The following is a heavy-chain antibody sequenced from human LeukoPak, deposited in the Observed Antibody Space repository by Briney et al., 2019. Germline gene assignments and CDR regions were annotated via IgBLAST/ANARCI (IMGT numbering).Heavy chain of an antibody. CDR2: IIPIFGTA. CDR3: ARVLDSSSWYSDY. V-gene: IGHV1-69*13. CDR1: GGTFSSYA. D-gene: IGHD6-13*01. J-gene: IGHJ4*02. Sequence: GASVKGSCKASGGTFSSYAISWVRQAPGQGLEWMGGIIPIFGTANYAQTFQGRVTITADESTSTAYMELSSLRSEDTAVYYCARVLDSSSWYSDYWGQGTLVTVSS.